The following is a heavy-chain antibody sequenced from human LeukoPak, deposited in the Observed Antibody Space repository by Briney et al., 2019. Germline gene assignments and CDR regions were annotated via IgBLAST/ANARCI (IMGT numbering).Heavy chain of an antibody. D-gene: IGHD1-26*01. V-gene: IGHV1-3*03. CDR1: GYTFTDYA. Sequence: GASVKVSCKASGYTFTDYALHWVRQAPGQSLEWMGWITTGRGETRYSQEFQRRITFTRDTSASTVYMDLSDLRSEDTAVYYCARDGSGSYPFDYWGQGTLVTVSS. CDR3: ARDGSGSYPFDY. J-gene: IGHJ4*02. CDR2: ITTGRGET.